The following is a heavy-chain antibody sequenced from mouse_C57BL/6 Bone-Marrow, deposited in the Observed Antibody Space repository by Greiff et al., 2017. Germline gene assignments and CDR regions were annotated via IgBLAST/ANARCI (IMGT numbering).Heavy chain of an antibody. J-gene: IGHJ1*03. CDR3: VREGDDDRYFDV. D-gene: IGHD2-4*01. V-gene: IGHV10-3*01. Sequence: EVNVVESGGGLVQPTGSLKLSCAASGFTFHTYAMHWVRQAPGKGLEWVARIRSKSSNYATYYADSVKDRFTISSDDSQSMLYLQMNNLKTEETAMYYCVREGDDDRYFDVWGTGTTVTVSS. CDR2: IRSKSSNYAT. CDR1: GFTFHTYA.